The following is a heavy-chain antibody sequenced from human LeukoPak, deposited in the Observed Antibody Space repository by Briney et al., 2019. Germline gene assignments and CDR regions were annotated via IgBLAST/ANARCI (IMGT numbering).Heavy chain of an antibody. D-gene: IGHD4-17*01. CDR1: GGSISSSSYY. J-gene: IGHJ5*02. CDR2: IYYSGST. Sequence: PSETLSLTCTVSGGSISSSSYYWGWIRQPPGKGLEWIGNIYYSGSTNYNPSPKSRVTISVDTSKNQFSLKLSSVTAADTAVYYCARQGDYGDYRGWFDPWGQGTLVTVSS. CDR3: ARQGDYGDYRGWFDP. V-gene: IGHV4-61*05.